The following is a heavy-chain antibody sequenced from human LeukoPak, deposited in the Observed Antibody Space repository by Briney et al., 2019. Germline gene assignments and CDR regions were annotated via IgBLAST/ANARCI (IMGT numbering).Heavy chain of an antibody. Sequence: ASVKVSCKASGYTFTSYDINWVRQATGQGLEWMGWINPNSGGTNYAQKFQGRVTMTRDTSISTAYMELSRLRSDDTAVYYCARDEDGETFDYWGQGTLVTVSS. CDR3: ARDEDGETFDY. CDR2: INPNSGGT. J-gene: IGHJ4*02. CDR1: GYTFTSYD. V-gene: IGHV1-2*02. D-gene: IGHD4-17*01.